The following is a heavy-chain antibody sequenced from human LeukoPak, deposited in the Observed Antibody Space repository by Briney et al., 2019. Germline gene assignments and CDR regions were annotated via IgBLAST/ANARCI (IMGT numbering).Heavy chain of an antibody. D-gene: IGHD6-19*01. V-gene: IGHV3-7*01. CDR2: IKQDGSEK. Sequence: GGSLRLSCAASGFTFSSYWMSWVRQAPGKGLEWVANIKQDGSEKYYVDSVKGRFTISRDNAKNSLYLQMNSLRAEDTAVYYCARTRLRGSSGWYVFDYWGQGTLVTVSS. CDR1: GFTFSSYW. J-gene: IGHJ4*02. CDR3: ARTRLRGSSGWYVFDY.